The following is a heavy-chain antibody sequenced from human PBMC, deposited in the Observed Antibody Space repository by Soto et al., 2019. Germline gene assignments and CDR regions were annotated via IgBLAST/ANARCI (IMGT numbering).Heavy chain of an antibody. CDR2: ISYDGSNK. J-gene: IGHJ4*02. Sequence: QVQLVESGGGVVQPGRSLRLSCAASGFTFSSYAMHWVRQAPGTGLERVAVISYDGSNKYYADSVKGRFTISRDNSKNTLYLQINSLRAEDTAVYYCARDRVVVVAATMRYWGQGTLFTFSS. V-gene: IGHV3-30-3*01. CDR1: GFTFSSYA. CDR3: ARDRVVVVAATMRY. D-gene: IGHD2-15*01.